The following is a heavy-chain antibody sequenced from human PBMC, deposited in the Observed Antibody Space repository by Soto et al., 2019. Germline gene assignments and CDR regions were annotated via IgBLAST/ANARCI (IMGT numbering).Heavy chain of an antibody. J-gene: IGHJ6*02. V-gene: IGHV4-31*03. Sequence: SETLSLTCPVSGDSISRGGYYWSWIRQHPGKGLEWIGYIYYSGSTYYNPSLKSRVTISVDKSKNQFSLKLSSVTAADTAVYYCARVSGSYYYAMDVWGQGTTVTVSS. CDR2: IYYSGST. D-gene: IGHD1-26*01. CDR3: ARVSGSYYYAMDV. CDR1: GDSISRGGYY.